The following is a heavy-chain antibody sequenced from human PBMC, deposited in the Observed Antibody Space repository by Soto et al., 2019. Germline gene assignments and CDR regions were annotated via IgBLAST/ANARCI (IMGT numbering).Heavy chain of an antibody. V-gene: IGHV1-3*01. CDR2: INAGNGNT. J-gene: IGHJ6*02. CDR1: GYTFTSYA. Sequence: GASVNVSCKASGYTFTSYAMHWVRQAPGQRLEWMGWINAGNGNTKYSQKFQGRVTITRDTSASTAYMELSSLRSEDTAVYYCARAGLDCSGGSCYSEGSGYYGMDVWGQGTTVTVSS. CDR3: ARAGLDCSGGSCYSEGSGYYGMDV. D-gene: IGHD2-15*01.